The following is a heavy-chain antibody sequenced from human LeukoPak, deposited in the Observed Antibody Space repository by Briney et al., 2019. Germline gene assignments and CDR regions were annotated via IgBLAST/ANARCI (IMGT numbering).Heavy chain of an antibody. D-gene: IGHD1-26*01. CDR2: IFQSGSP. Sequence: SETLSLTCTVSGGPISSGGFSWTWIRQPPGKGLEWIGYIFQSGSPSYNPSLRSRVTISVDTSTNQFSLRLNSVTVADTAMYYCARDRAGLGLLDFWGQGTMVIVFS. CDR3: ARDRAGLGLLDF. V-gene: IGHV4-30-2*01. CDR1: GGPISSGGFS. J-gene: IGHJ3*01.